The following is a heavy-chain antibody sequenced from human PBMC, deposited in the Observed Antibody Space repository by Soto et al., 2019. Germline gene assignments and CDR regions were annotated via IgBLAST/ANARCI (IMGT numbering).Heavy chain of an antibody. CDR2: IKVDNGDT. J-gene: IGHJ4*02. CDR3: ARSRYYFDY. CDR1: GYTLKNYG. Sequence: QVHLVQSGGEVKKPVASVKVSCKASGYTLKNYGIGWVRQAPGLGPEWVGWIKVDNGDTKYAEKLQCRVTLTTDTSTSTAYMELRNLRSDDTAFYYCARSRYYFDYWGQGTLVTVSS. V-gene: IGHV1-18*01.